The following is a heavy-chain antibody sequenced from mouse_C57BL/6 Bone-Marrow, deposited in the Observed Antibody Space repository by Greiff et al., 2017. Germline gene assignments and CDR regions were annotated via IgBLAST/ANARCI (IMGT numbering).Heavy chain of an antibody. Sequence: VQGVESGPGLVAPSQSLSITCTVSGFSLTSYAISWVRQPPGKGLEWLGVIWTGGGTNYNSALKSRPSISKDNSKSHVFLKMNSLQTDDTTRYYCARKREIYGDYYYAMDYWGQGTSVTVSS. CDR3: ARKREIYGDYYYAMDY. J-gene: IGHJ4*01. CDR2: IWTGGGT. D-gene: IGHD1-1*01. V-gene: IGHV2-9-1*01. CDR1: GFSLTSYA.